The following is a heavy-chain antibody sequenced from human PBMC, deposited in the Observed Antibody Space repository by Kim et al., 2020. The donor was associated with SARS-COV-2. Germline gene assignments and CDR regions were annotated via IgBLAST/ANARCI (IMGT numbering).Heavy chain of an antibody. D-gene: IGHD6-19*01. V-gene: IGHV1-8*01. J-gene: IGHJ5*02. CDR3: ARGRQWLVDGGFDP. Sequence: VQKFKGRVTMTGNTSENTAYMDLSSVRSEDTAVYYCARGRQWLVDGGFDPWGQGTLVTVSS.